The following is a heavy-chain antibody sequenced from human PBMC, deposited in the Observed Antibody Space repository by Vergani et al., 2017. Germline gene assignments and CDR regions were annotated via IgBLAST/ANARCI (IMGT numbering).Heavy chain of an antibody. V-gene: IGHV3-7*01. D-gene: IGHD2-2*01. CDR3: ARDGIVVVPAAIYYYYGMDV. Sequence: VQLVESGGGVVQPGRSLRLSCAASGFTFSSYWMSWVRQAPGKGLEWVANIKQDGSEKYYVDSVKGRFTISRDNAKNSLYLQMNSLRAEDTAVYYCARDGIVVVPAAIYYYYGMDVWGQGTTVTVSS. CDR2: IKQDGSEK. J-gene: IGHJ6*02. CDR1: GFTFSSYW.